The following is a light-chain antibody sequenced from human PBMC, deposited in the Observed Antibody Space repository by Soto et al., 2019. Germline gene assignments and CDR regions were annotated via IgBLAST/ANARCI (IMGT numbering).Light chain of an antibody. CDR3: QQLQSYPFT. Sequence: DIQLTQSPSFLSASVADRVTITCRASQGSSSSLAWYQQKPGEAPNLLIYETSTLQSGVPSRFSGSGSGTEFTLTISSLQPEDFATYYCQQLQSYPFTFGPGTKVDIK. CDR1: QGSSSS. V-gene: IGKV1-9*01. CDR2: ETS. J-gene: IGKJ3*01.